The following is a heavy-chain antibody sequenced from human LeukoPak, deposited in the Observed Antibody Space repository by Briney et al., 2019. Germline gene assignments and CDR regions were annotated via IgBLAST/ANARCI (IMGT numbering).Heavy chain of an antibody. CDR2: INAGNGNT. CDR1: GYTFTSYA. Sequence: ASVKVSCKASGYTFTSYAMHWVRQAPGQRLEWMGWINAGNGNTKYSQEFQGRVTITRDTSAGTAYMELSSLRSEDMAVYYCARSPYDSSGYPLDYWGQGTLVTVSS. V-gene: IGHV1-3*03. CDR3: ARSPYDSSGYPLDY. J-gene: IGHJ4*02. D-gene: IGHD3-22*01.